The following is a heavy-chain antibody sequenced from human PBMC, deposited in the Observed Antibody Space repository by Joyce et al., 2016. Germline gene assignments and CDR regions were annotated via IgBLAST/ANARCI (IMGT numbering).Heavy chain of an antibody. J-gene: IGHJ4*02. CDR1: GLTFSSYD. Sequence: EVHLVESGGGLVQPGGSLRLSCAASGLTFSSYDMHWVRQATGKGLEWVSSIGTAGNTYYPGSVKGRFTISRENAKNSLYLQMNSLRAGDTAVYYCARGGSGWYWFDYWGQGTLVTVSS. CDR2: IGTAGNT. V-gene: IGHV3-13*01. CDR3: ARGGSGWYWFDY. D-gene: IGHD6-19*01.